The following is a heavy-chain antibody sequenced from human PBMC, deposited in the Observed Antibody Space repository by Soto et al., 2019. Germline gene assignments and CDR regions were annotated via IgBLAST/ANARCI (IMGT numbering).Heavy chain of an antibody. V-gene: IGHV4-39*01. CDR1: GASISSSHYY. D-gene: IGHD2-21*01. Sequence: SETLSPTCTVSGASISSSHYYWAWIRQPPGKXLXWXXXIXYXGXTXXXXSLKSRATISVDPSNDQFSLTLTSVTAADTAIYYCAGGAYYQFDYWGPGTLVTVSS. J-gene: IGHJ4*02. CDR2: IXYXGXT. CDR3: AGGAYYQFDY.